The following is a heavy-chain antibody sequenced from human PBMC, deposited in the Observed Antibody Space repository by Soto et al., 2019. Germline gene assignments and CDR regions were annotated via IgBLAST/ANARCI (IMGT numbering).Heavy chain of an antibody. CDR3: TRDCPVAGLLFDY. V-gene: IGHV3-49*03. CDR2: IRSKAYGGTT. CDR1: GFTLGDYA. J-gene: IGHJ4*02. Sequence: GGSLRLSCTASGFTLGDYAMSWFRQAPGKGLEWVGFIRSKAYGGTTEYAAPVKGRFTISRDDSKSIAYLQMNSLKTEDTAVYYCTRDCPVAGLLFDYWGQGTLVTVSS. D-gene: IGHD6-19*01.